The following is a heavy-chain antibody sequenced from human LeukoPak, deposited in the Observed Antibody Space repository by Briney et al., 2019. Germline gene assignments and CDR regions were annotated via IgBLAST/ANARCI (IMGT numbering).Heavy chain of an antibody. CDR2: ISAYNGNT. J-gene: IGHJ5*02. Sequence: ASVKVSCKASGYSLTTYGISWVRQAPGQGLEWMGWISAYNGNTNYAQKLQGRVTMTTDTSTSTAYMELRSLRYDDTAVYYCARDMIAARPNWFDPWGQGTLVTVSS. D-gene: IGHD6-6*01. CDR1: GYSLTTYG. CDR3: ARDMIAARPNWFDP. V-gene: IGHV1-18*01.